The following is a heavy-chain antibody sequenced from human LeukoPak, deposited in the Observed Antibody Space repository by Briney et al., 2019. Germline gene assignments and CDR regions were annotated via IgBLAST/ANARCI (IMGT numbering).Heavy chain of an antibody. J-gene: IGHJ3*02. D-gene: IGHD4-17*01. CDR1: GYSFTNYW. CDR3: ARQGTTVKHEVVFDI. Sequence: KPGESLKISCKGSGYSFTNYWIGWVRQMPGKGLEWMAIIYPGDSDTRYSPSFQGLVIISADKSTSTAYLQWSSLRASDTAMFYCARQGTTVKHEVVFDIGAKGTMVPV. V-gene: IGHV5-51*01. CDR2: IYPGDSDT.